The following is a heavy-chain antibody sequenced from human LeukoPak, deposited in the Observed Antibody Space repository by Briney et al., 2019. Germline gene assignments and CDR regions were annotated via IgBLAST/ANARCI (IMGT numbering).Heavy chain of an antibody. V-gene: IGHV3-23*01. CDR2: SSGSGGST. CDR3: AKLIVVVPAALFDY. J-gene: IGHJ4*02. D-gene: IGHD2-2*01. Sequence: GGSLRLSCAASGFTFSSYAMSWVRQAPGKGLEWVSASSGSGGSTYYADSVKGRLTISRDKSKNTLYLQMNSLRAEDTAVYYCAKLIVVVPAALFDYWAQGTLVTVSS. CDR1: GFTFSSYA.